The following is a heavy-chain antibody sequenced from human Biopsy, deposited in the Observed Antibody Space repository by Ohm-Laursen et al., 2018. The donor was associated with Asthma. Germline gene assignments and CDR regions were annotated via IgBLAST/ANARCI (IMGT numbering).Heavy chain of an antibody. D-gene: IGHD3-10*01. J-gene: IGHJ6*02. CDR2: ISVYNGNT. CDR3: ARAVDYSHYYGIDV. Sequence: SAKASCKASGYTFNSAGITWVRQAPGQGLEWMGWISVYNGNTKVAQKLQDRVTMITDTSTSTAYMELRSPRSDDTAVYFCARAVDYSHYYGIDVWGQGTTVTVS. V-gene: IGHV1-18*01. CDR1: GYTFNSAG.